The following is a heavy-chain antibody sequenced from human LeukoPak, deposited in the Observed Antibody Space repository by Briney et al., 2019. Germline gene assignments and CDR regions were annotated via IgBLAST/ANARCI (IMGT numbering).Heavy chain of an antibody. CDR1: DGSMSPYY. Sequence: SETLSLTCTVSDGSMSPYYWSWIRQSPGRGLEWIAYIFYSGNTKYNPSLRSRVTISIDTSRNQFSLNLNSVTAADTAVYYCARGGYYCLDVWGKGTTVTVSS. CDR2: IFYSGNT. CDR3: ARGGYYCLDV. J-gene: IGHJ6*03. V-gene: IGHV4-59*01.